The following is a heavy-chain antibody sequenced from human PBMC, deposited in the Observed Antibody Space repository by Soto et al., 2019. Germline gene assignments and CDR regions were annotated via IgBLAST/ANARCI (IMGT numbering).Heavy chain of an antibody. CDR1: GSTFNNFA. Sequence: QVVRLQSGAEVKEPGSSVRVSCQVSGSTFNNFAFSWVRQAPGHGPEWMGGIVVDSNTAEYSQRFQDRVTITADTSTDTLYMELGSLTFEDTAVYYCARAIKRWEVNYYFDFWGQGTLATVSS. J-gene: IGHJ4*02. CDR2: IVVDSNTA. V-gene: IGHV1-69*06. D-gene: IGHD1-26*01. CDR3: ARAIKRWEVNYYFDF.